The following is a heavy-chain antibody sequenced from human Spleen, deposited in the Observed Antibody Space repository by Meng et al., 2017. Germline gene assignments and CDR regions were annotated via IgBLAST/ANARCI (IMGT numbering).Heavy chain of an antibody. CDR2: INHSGST. CDR3: ARGPTTMAHDFDY. CDR1: GGSFSDYY. J-gene: IGHJ4*02. D-gene: IGHD4-11*01. Sequence: HVQLQQWGPGLLKPSETLSLTCVVYGGSFSDYYWSWIRQPPGKGLEWIGEINHSGSTNYNPSLESRATISVDTSQNNLSLKLSSVTAADSAVYYCARGPTTMAHDFDYWGQGTLVTVSS. V-gene: IGHV4-34*01.